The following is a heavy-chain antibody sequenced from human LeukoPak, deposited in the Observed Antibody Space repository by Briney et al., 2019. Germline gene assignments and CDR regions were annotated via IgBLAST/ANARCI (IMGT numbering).Heavy chain of an antibody. Sequence: ASVKVSCKASGYTFTSYGISWVRQAPGQGLERMGWISAYNGNTNYAQKLQGRVTMTTDASTSTAYMELRSLRSDDTAVYYCARDFTARVVVVAAGLDYWGQGTLVTVSS. CDR3: ARDFTARVVVVAAGLDY. CDR2: ISAYNGNT. V-gene: IGHV1-18*01. D-gene: IGHD2-15*01. J-gene: IGHJ4*02. CDR1: GYTFTSYG.